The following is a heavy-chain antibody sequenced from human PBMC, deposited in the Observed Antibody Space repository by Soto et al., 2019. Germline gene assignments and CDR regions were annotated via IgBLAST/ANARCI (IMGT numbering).Heavy chain of an antibody. V-gene: IGHV2-5*02. J-gene: IGHJ5*02. CDR3: APLPNYYQYRWFDP. CDR2: IYWDDDK. Sequence: QITLKESGPTLVKPTQTLTLTCTFSGFSLTTRGVGVGWIRQPPGKALECIALIYWDDDKRYSPSLQSRRSITKYNSQNQVVLTITTVDPVDTATYYCAPLPNYYQYRWFDPWGQGTLVSVSS. CDR1: GFSLTTRGVG. D-gene: IGHD3-10*01.